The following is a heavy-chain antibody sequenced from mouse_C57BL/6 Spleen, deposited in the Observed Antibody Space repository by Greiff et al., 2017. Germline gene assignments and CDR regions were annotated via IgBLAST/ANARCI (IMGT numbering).Heavy chain of an antibody. CDR3: ARLGSNRGLMDY. CDR2: IWGVGST. D-gene: IGHD2-5*01. V-gene: IGHV2-6*01. J-gene: IGHJ4*01. Sequence: VMLVESGPGLVAPSQSLSITCTVSGFSLTSYGVDWVRQSPGKGLEWLGVIWGVGSTNYNSALKSRLSISKDNSKSQVFLKMNSLQTDDTAVYYCARLGSNRGLMDYWGQGTSVTVSS. CDR1: GFSLTSYG.